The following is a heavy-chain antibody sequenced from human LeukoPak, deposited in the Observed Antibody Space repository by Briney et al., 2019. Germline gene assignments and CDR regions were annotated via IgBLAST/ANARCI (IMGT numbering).Heavy chain of an antibody. J-gene: IGHJ4*02. V-gene: IGHV3-23*01. CDR1: GFTFSSYA. Sequence: RAGGSLRLSCAASGFTFSSYAMSWVRQAPGKGLEWVSAISGSGGSPYYADSVKGRFTISRDNSKTTLYLQMNTLRAEDTAVYYCARGEGTGKGLRFWGQGTLVTVSS. CDR3: ARGEGTGKGLRF. CDR2: ISGSGGSP. D-gene: IGHD3-10*01.